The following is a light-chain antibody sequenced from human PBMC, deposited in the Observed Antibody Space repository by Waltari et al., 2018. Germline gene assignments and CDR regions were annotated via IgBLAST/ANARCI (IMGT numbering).Light chain of an antibody. Sequence: DIQMTQSPSTLSASVGDRVTITCRASQGITNWLAWYQQKPGKAPKRLIYRAFNLESGVPARVSGSGSGTEFTLTISSLQPDDFATYYCQQYDNYWTFGQGTKVEIK. V-gene: IGKV1-5*03. J-gene: IGKJ1*01. CDR2: RAF. CDR1: QGITNW. CDR3: QQYDNYWT.